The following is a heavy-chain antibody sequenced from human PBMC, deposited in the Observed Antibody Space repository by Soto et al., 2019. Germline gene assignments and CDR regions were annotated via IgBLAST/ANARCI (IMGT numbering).Heavy chain of an antibody. J-gene: IGHJ6*02. CDR1: GYSVTSSDYY. CDR2: MFYSGLT. D-gene: IGHD2-15*01. CDR3: APLSVSLSGPYGIHV. V-gene: IGHV4-39*01. Sequence: SETLSLTCIVSGYSVTSSDYYWAWIRQPPGKGLEWIGSMFYSGLTYYNPSLKSRVTLSVDTSKNQFSVRLNSVTAADTAVYYCAPLSVSLSGPYGIHVWGQGTTVTVSS.